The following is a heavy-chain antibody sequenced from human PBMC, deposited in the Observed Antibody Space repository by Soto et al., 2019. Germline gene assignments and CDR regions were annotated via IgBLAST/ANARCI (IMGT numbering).Heavy chain of an antibody. D-gene: IGHD2-15*01. CDR1: GGSISSSSYY. CDR2: IYYSGST. V-gene: IGHV4-39*01. Sequence: PSETLSLTCTVSGGSISSSSYYWGWIRQPPGKGLEWIGSIYYSGSTYYNPSLKSRVTISVDTSKNQFSLKLSSVTAADTAVYYCASGGISPYDYWGQGTLVTVSS. J-gene: IGHJ4*02. CDR3: ASGGISPYDY.